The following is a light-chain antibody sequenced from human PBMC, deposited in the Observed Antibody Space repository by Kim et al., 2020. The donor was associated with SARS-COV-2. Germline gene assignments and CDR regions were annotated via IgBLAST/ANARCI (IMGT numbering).Light chain of an antibody. CDR3: QAWDSSTYV. Sequence: VPPGQTSSITCSGDKLGDKYACWYQQKPGQSPVLVIYQDSKRPSGIPERFSGSNSGNTATLTISGTQAMDEADYYCQAWDSSTYVFGTGTKVTVL. V-gene: IGLV3-1*01. CDR1: KLGDKY. J-gene: IGLJ1*01. CDR2: QDS.